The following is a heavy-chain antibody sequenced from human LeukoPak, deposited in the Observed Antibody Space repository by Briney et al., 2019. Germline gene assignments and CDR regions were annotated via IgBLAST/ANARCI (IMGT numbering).Heavy chain of an antibody. J-gene: IGHJ4*02. D-gene: IGHD3-10*01. V-gene: IGHV3-23*01. CDR2: ISGSGGST. CDR3: AKDRITMVRGVSSLDY. Sequence: GGSLRLSCAASGFTFSSYAMSWVRQAPGKGLEWVSAISGSGGSTYYADSVKGRFTISRDNSKNTLYLQMNSPRAEDTAVYYCAKDRITMVRGVSSLDYWGQGTLVTVSS. CDR1: GFTFSSYA.